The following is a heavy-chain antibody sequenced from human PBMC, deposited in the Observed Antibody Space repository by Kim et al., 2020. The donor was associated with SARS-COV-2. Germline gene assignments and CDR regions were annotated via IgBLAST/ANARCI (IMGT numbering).Heavy chain of an antibody. D-gene: IGHD2-15*01. CDR3: AREDISFIWGGQMYEY. CDR1: GGSISGHY. J-gene: IGHJ4*01. CDR2: VHSSGTT. Sequence: SETLSLTCSVSGGSISGHYWSWIRQTAAKGLEWIGRVHSSGTTNYNPSLSSRVTMSLDTSKNHFSLELRSVTAADTALYYCAREDISFIWGGQMYEYWG. V-gene: IGHV4-4*07.